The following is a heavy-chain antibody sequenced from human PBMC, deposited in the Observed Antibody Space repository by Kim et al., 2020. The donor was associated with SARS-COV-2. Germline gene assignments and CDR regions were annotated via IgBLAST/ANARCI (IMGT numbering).Heavy chain of an antibody. V-gene: IGHV3-74*01. CDR1: GFTFSSRW. CDR2: ISGEGTKT. J-gene: IGHJ6*02. D-gene: IGHD3-3*02. Sequence: GGSLRLSCAASGFTFSSRWMDWVRQVPGKGLLCVARISGEGTKTTYADSVKGRFTISRDNAKNTLYLQMNGLRAEDTAIYFCAKDAFFFMDVWGQGTTVTVSS. CDR3: AKDAFFFMDV.